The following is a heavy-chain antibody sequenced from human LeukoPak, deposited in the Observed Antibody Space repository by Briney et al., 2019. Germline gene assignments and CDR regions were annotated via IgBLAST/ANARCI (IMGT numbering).Heavy chain of an antibody. CDR3: ARSKLNINWFDP. D-gene: IGHD2/OR15-2a*01. CDR2: ISSSSSYI. Sequence: GGSLRLSCAASGFTFSSYSMNWVRQAPGKGLEWVSSISSSSSYIYYADSVKGRFTISRDNAKNSLYLQMNSLRAEDTAVYYCARSKLNINWFDPWGQGTLVTVSS. J-gene: IGHJ5*02. V-gene: IGHV3-21*01. CDR1: GFTFSSYS.